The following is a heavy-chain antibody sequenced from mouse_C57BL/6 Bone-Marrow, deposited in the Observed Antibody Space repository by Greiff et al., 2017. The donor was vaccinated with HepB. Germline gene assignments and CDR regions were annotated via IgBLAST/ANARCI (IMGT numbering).Heavy chain of an antibody. Sequence: EVKLMESGPVLVKPGASVKMSCKASGYTFTDYYMNWVKQSHGKSLEWIGVINPYNGGTSYNQKFKGKATLTVDKSSSTAYMELNSLTSEDSAVYYCARWITTVVATRYAMDYWGQGTSVTVSS. D-gene: IGHD1-1*01. CDR1: GYTFTDYY. CDR3: ARWITTVVATRYAMDY. CDR2: INPYNGGT. J-gene: IGHJ4*01. V-gene: IGHV1-19*01.